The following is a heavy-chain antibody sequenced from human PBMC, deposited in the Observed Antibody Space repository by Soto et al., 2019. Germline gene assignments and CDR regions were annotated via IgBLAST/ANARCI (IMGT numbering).Heavy chain of an antibody. CDR3: ARDQGVGSDAFDI. CDR2: ISSSGSTI. V-gene: IGHV3-48*03. D-gene: IGHD3-10*01. CDR1: VFTFSSYE. J-gene: IGHJ3*02. Sequence: GSLRLSCAASVFTFSSYEMNWVRQAPGKGLEWVSYISSSGSTIYYADSVKGRFTISRDNAKNSLYLQMNSLRAEDTAVYYCARDQGVGSDAFDIWGQGTMVTVSS.